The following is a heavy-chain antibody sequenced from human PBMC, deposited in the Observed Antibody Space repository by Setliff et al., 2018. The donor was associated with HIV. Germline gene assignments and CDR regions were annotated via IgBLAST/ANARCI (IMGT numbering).Heavy chain of an antibody. CDR1: GFTFSDYW. CDR3: ARGPENFDY. CDR2: IKQDGIEK. Sequence: GESLKISCAASGFTFSDYWMTWVRQAPGKGLEWVANIKQDGIEKYYVDSVKGRFTVSRDNANYSLSLQMNSLRVEDTAVYYCARGPENFDYWGHGTLVTVSS. J-gene: IGHJ4*01. V-gene: IGHV3-7*03.